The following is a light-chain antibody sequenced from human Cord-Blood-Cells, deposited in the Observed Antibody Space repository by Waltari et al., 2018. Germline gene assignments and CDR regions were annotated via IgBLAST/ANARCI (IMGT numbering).Light chain of an antibody. CDR1: SSDVGGYNY. CDR3: SSYTSSSTLVV. Sequence: QSALTQPASVSGSPGQSLTISCTGTSSDVGGYNYVSWYQQHPGKAPKLMIYDVSNRPSGVSNRFSGSMSGNTASLTISGLQAEDEADYYCSSYTSSSTLVVFGGGTKLTVL. V-gene: IGLV2-14*01. J-gene: IGLJ2*01. CDR2: DVS.